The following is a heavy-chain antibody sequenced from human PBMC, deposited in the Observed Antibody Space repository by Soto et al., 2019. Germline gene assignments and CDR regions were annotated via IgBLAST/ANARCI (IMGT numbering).Heavy chain of an antibody. CDR1: GFTFSSYA. V-gene: IGHV3-30-3*01. J-gene: IGHJ4*02. Sequence: QVQLVESGGGVVQPGRSLRLSCAASGFTFSSYAMHWVRQAPGKGLEWVAVISYDGSNKYYADSVKGRFNISRDKSKNTQYPQMNSLRTEDTAVYYCSSSGSCDYCDYWGPGTLVTVSS. D-gene: IGHD1-26*01. CDR3: SSSGSCDYCDY. CDR2: ISYDGSNK.